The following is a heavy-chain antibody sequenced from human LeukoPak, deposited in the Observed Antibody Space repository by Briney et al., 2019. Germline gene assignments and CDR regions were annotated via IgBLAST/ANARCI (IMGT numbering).Heavy chain of an antibody. D-gene: IGHD3-22*01. V-gene: IGHV4-59*12. CDR2: IFYSGST. CDR1: GGSISSYY. CDR3: ARGPYYYDSSGNFDY. J-gene: IGHJ4*02. Sequence: SSETLSLTCTVSGGSISSYYWSWIRQPPGKGLEWMGYIFYSGSTNYNPSLKSRVSISVDTSKNQFSLKLSSVTAADTAVYYCARGPYYYDSSGNFDYWGQGTLVTVSS.